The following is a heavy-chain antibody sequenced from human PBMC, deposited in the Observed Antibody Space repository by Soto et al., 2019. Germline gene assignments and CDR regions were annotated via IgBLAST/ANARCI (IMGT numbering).Heavy chain of an antibody. CDR3: ARAAPRYCSGGSCYSGRDY. Sequence: QVQLQQWGAGLLKPSETLSLTCAVYGGSFSGYYWSWIRQPPGKGLEWIGEINHSGSTNYNPSLKSRVTISVDTSKNQFSLELSSVTAADTAVYYCARAAPRYCSGGSCYSGRDYWRQGTLVTISS. J-gene: IGHJ4*02. CDR1: GGSFSGYY. CDR2: INHSGST. D-gene: IGHD2-15*01. V-gene: IGHV4-34*01.